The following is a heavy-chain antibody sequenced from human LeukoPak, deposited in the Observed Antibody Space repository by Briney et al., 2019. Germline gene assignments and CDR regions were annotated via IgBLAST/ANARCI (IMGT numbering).Heavy chain of an antibody. V-gene: IGHV4-34*01. CDR2: INHSGST. Sequence: SETLSLTCAVYGGSLSGYYWSWIRQPPGKGLEWIGEINHSGSTNSNPSLKSRVTISVDTSNNQCSLKLSSVTAADTAVYYCARGFWDYDSSGYGTGLDYWGQGTLVTVSS. CDR3: ARGFWDYDSSGYGTGLDY. D-gene: IGHD3-22*01. J-gene: IGHJ4*02. CDR1: GGSLSGYY.